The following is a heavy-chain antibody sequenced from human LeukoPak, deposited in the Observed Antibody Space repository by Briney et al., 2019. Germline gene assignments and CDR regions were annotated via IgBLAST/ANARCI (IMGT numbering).Heavy chain of an antibody. J-gene: IGHJ4*02. CDR2: ISGGGGNT. V-gene: IGHV3-23*01. Sequence: GGSLRLSCAASGFTFNSYAMNWVRQAPGKGLEWVSVISGGGGNTYYPDSVKGRFTISRDNSKNMLYLQMNSLRVEDTAVYYCATSGLGHYYFDYWGQGSLVTVSS. CDR3: ATSGLGHYYFDY. CDR1: GFTFNSYA. D-gene: IGHD3-10*01.